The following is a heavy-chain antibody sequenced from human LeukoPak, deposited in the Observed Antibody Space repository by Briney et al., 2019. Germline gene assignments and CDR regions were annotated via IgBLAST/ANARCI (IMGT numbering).Heavy chain of an antibody. CDR3: AREPVLYYYDSSDSSDGFDI. CDR1: GGSINSDTYY. J-gene: IGHJ3*02. CDR2: IFSSGST. D-gene: IGHD3-22*01. V-gene: IGHV4-61*02. Sequence: PSETLSLTCTVSGGSINSDTYYWSWIRQPAGKGLEWIGRIFSSGSTTYNPSLQSRVTISVDTSKNQFSLRLTSVTAADTAVYYCAREPVLYYYDSSDSSDGFDIWGQGTMVTVSS.